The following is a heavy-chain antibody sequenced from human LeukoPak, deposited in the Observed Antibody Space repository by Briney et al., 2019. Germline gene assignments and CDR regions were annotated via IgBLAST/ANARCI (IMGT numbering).Heavy chain of an antibody. CDR2: IIPIFGTA. J-gene: IGHJ3*02. CDR3: AREGYYDSSGYYYDRPDAFDI. V-gene: IGHV1-69*13. D-gene: IGHD3-22*01. Sequence: GASVKVSCKASGGTFSSYAISWVRQAPGQGLEWMGGIIPIFGTANYAQKFQGRVTITADGSTSTAYMELSSLRSDDTAVYYCAREGYYDSSGYYYDRPDAFDIWGQGTMVTVSS. CDR1: GGTFSSYA.